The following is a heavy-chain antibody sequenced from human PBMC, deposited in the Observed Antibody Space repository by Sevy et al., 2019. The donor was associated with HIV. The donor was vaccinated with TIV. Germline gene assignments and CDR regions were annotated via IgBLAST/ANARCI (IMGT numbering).Heavy chain of an antibody. D-gene: IGHD3-3*01. Sequence: GGSLRLSCAASGFTFSSFEMNWVRQAPGKGLEWVSYISSSGDTTDYADPVRGRFTISRDNAKKSLYLQMNSLRAEDTAIYYCAKRGGQYDLGMDVWGQGTTVTVSS. CDR2: ISSSGDTT. CDR1: GFTFSSFE. CDR3: AKRGGQYDLGMDV. V-gene: IGHV3-48*03. J-gene: IGHJ6*02.